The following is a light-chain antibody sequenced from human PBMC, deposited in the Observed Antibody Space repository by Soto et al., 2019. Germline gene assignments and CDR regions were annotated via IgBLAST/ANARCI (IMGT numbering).Light chain of an antibody. CDR2: KAS. Sequence: DIQMTESPSTLSASVGDRVTITCRAIQSISSYLNWYQQKPGKAPKLLIYKASTLKSGVPSRFSGSGSGTEFTLTISSLQPDDFATYYCQHYNSYSEAFGQGTKVDIK. V-gene: IGKV1-5*03. CDR3: QHYNSYSEA. CDR1: QSISSY. J-gene: IGKJ1*01.